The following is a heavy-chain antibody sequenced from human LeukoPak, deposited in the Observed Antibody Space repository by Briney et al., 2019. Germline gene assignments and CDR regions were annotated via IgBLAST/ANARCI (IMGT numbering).Heavy chain of an antibody. CDR2: ISAYNGNT. J-gene: IGHJ4*02. D-gene: IGHD3-3*01. Sequence: ASVKVSCKASGYTFTSYGISWVRQAPGQRLEWMGWISAYNGNTNYAQKLQGRITMTTDTSTSTAYMELRSLRSDDTAVYYCARDWSGPFGVVTPFEPTFDYWGQGTLVTVSS. CDR1: GYTFTSYG. V-gene: IGHV1-18*01. CDR3: ARDWSGPFGVVTPFEPTFDY.